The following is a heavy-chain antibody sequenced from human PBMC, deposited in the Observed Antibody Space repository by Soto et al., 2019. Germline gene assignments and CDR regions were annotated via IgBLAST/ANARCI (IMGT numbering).Heavy chain of an antibody. J-gene: IGHJ2*01. CDR3: ARTYPYYSDSSGSWYFDL. Sequence: QVQLQESGPGLVKPSETLSLTCTVSGSSISSYYWSWIRQPPGKGLEWIGYIYYSGSTNYNPSLKSRVTIPVNASKKQFSLKLSSVTAADTAVYYCARTYPYYSDSSGSWYFDLWGRGTLVTVSS. V-gene: IGHV4-59*01. D-gene: IGHD3-22*01. CDR1: GSSISSYY. CDR2: IYYSGST.